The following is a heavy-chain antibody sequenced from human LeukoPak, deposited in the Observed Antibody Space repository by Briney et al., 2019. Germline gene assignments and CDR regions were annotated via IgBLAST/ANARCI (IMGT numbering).Heavy chain of an antibody. J-gene: IGHJ6*02. CDR3: AKILTETGPTMDV. Sequence: SETLSLTCTVSGGSISGYYWSWIRQPPGKGLEWIAYIYYNGISNYNPSLKSRVIISVDSSKNQFSLKLTSVTAADTALYYCAKILTETGPTMDVWGQGTTVTVSS. D-gene: IGHD1-20*01. V-gene: IGHV4-59*12. CDR2: IYYNGIS. CDR1: GGSISGYY.